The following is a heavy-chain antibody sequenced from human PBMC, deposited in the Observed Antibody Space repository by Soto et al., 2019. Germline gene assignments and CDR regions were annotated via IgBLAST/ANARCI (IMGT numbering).Heavy chain of an antibody. CDR2: INPSGTT. V-gene: IGHV4-34*01. Sequence: SETMSLTCAVYGGSFSGYYWSWIRQPPGKGLEWIGEINPSGTTNYNPSLKSRVTISVDTSKNQFSLKLSSVTAADTAVYYCARAGKIVGATANFDYWGQGTLVTVSS. CDR3: ARAGKIVGATANFDY. D-gene: IGHD1-26*01. CDR1: GGSFSGYY. J-gene: IGHJ4*02.